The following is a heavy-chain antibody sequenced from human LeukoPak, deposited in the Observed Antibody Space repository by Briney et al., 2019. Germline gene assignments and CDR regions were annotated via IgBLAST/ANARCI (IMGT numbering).Heavy chain of an antibody. Sequence: GGSLRLSCTVSGFTFRNYLMHWVRQAPGGGLVWVSRINIDETNAYADSVSGRFIISRDNAKNTLYLQMNSLKAEDTAMYFCGRGGDGIDVWGQGTTVIVSS. CDR1: GFTFRNYL. CDR3: GRGGDGIDV. CDR2: INIDETNA. V-gene: IGHV3-74*01. J-gene: IGHJ3*01.